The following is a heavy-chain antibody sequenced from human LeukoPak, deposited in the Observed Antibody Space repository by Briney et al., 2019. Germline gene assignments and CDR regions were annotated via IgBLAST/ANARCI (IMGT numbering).Heavy chain of an antibody. CDR3: ARANYDRYYYYYYMDV. V-gene: IGHV6-1*01. CDR2: TYYRSKWYN. CDR1: GDSVSSNSAA. Sequence: SQTLSLTCAISGDSVSSNSAAWNWIRQSPSRGLEWLGRTYYRSKWYNDYAVSVKSRITINPDTSKNQFSLQLNSVTPEDTAVYYCARANYDRYYYYYYMDVWGKGTTVTVSS. J-gene: IGHJ6*03. D-gene: IGHD1-7*01.